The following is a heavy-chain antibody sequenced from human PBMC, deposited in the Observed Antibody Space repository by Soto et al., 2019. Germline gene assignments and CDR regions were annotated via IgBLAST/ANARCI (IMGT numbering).Heavy chain of an antibody. CDR1: GFTFSSYA. V-gene: IGHV3-23*01. J-gene: IGHJ4*02. CDR2: ISGSGGST. CDR3: AKVNVVVVAATRDYFDY. D-gene: IGHD2-15*01. Sequence: PGGSLRLSCAASGFTFSSYAMSWVRQAPGKGLEWVSAISGSGGSTYYADSVKGRFTISRDNSKNTLYLQMNSLRAEDTAVYYCAKVNVVVVAATRDYFDYWGQGTLVTVSS.